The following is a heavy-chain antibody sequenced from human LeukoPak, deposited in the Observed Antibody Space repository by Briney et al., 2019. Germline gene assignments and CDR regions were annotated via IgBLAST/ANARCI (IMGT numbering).Heavy chain of an antibody. CDR2: INSDGRSI. D-gene: IGHD2-15*01. J-gene: IGHJ3*02. V-gene: IGHV3-74*01. Sequence: PGGSLRLSCAASGFTFSTNWMYWVRQAPGKGLVWVSRINSDGRSIGYADSVKGRFTISRDNAYNTLHLQMNSLRAEDTALYYCASGGRVGDIFDIWGQGTMVRVSS. CDR3: ASGGRVGDIFDI. CDR1: GFTFSTNW.